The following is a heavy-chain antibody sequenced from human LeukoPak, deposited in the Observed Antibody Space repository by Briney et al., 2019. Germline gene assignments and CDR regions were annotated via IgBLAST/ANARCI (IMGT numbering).Heavy chain of an antibody. CDR1: GGSISSYY. CDR3: AGDYGGRGFDY. D-gene: IGHD4-17*01. V-gene: IGHV4-59*01. J-gene: IGHJ4*02. CDR2: IYYSGST. Sequence: SETLSLTCTVSGGSISSYYWSWIRQPPGKGLEWIGYIYYSGSTNYNPSLKSRVTISVDTSKNQFSLKLSSVTAADTAVYHCAGDYGGRGFDYWGQGTLVTVSS.